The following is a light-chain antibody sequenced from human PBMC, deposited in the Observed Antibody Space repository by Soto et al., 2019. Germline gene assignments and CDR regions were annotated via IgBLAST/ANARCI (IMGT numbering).Light chain of an antibody. CDR1: QSVSSY. Sequence: EIVLTQSPATLSLSPGERATLSCRASQSVSSYLAWYQQKPCQAPRLLIYDASNRATGIPARFSGSGSGTDFALTISSLEPEDFAVYYCQQGSNLYTFGQGTKLEIK. CDR3: QQGSNLYT. J-gene: IGKJ2*01. CDR2: DAS. V-gene: IGKV3-11*01.